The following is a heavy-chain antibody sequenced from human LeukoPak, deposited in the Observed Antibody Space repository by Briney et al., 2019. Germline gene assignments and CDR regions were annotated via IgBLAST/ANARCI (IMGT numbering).Heavy chain of an antibody. CDR2: ISFDETNT. CDR1: GFTFSTYA. D-gene: IGHD3-3*01. V-gene: IGHV3-30*04. J-gene: IGHJ6*02. CDR3: AREVVSDFWSGYYVGSDYYGMDV. Sequence: GGSLRLSCAASGFTFSTYALHWVRQAPGKGLEWVAAISFDETNTYYAASVKGRFTISRDNSKNTLYLQMNSLRAEDTAVYYCAREVVSDFWSGYYVGSDYYGMDVWGQGTTVTVSS.